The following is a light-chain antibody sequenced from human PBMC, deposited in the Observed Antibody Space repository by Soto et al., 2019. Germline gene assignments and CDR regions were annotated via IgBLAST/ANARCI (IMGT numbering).Light chain of an antibody. Sequence: QSVLTQSPSASETPGQRVTISCYGSSSNIGSYPVYWYQQLPGTAPKLLINSDDQRPSGVPDRFSASKSGTSASLAISGLRSEDEADYYCAAWDASLSGHVFGAGTKLTVL. CDR3: AAWDASLSGHV. J-gene: IGLJ1*01. CDR2: SDD. V-gene: IGLV1-47*02. CDR1: SSNIGSYP.